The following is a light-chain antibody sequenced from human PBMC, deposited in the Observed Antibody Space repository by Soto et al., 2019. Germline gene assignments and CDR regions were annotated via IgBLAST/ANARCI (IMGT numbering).Light chain of an antibody. CDR3: SSYAGSNTCYV. V-gene: IGLV2-8*01. Sequence: QSALTQPPSASGSPGQSVTISCTGTSSDVGGYNYVSWYQQHPGKAPKLMIYEVSKRPSGVPDRFSGSKSGNTASLTVSGLQAEDEADYYCSSYAGSNTCYVFGTGTKLTVL. CDR2: EVS. CDR1: SSDVGGYNY. J-gene: IGLJ1*01.